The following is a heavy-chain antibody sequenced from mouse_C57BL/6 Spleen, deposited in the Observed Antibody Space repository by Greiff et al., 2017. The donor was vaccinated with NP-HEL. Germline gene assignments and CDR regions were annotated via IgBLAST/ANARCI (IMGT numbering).Heavy chain of an antibody. V-gene: IGHV1-18*01. Sequence: DVKLQESGPELVKPGASVKIPCKASGYTFTDYNMDWVKQSHGKSLEWIGDINPNNGGTIYNQKFKGKATLTVDKSSSTAYMELRSLTSEDTAVYYCARRELERGFAYWGQGTLVTVSA. CDR1: GYTFTDYN. CDR3: ARRELERGFAY. J-gene: IGHJ3*01. CDR2: INPNNGGT. D-gene: IGHD4-1*01.